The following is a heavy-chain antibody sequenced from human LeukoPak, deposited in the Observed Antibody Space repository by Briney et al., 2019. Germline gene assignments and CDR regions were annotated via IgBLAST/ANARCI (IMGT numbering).Heavy chain of an antibody. J-gene: IGHJ4*02. V-gene: IGHV3-33*06. Sequence: GGSLRLSCAASGFSFSSYGMHWVRQAPGKGLEWVAVIWYDGSIKYYGDSVKGRFTISRDNSKSTLYLQMNSLSAEDTAVYYCAKSRGYYYEKSGLADYWGQGTLVTVSS. CDR3: AKSRGYYYEKSGLADY. CDR2: IWYDGSIK. CDR1: GFSFSSYG. D-gene: IGHD3-22*01.